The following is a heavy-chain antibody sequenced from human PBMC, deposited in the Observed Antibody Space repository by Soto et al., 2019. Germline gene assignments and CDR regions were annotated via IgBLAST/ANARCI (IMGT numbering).Heavy chain of an antibody. V-gene: IGHV3-30*03. J-gene: IGHJ6*02. D-gene: IGHD2-2*01. CDR2: LSYDGSNK. CDR3: ARVVPAAMYYYYGMDV. CDR1: GFTFSTYS. Sequence: VGSLILSCGASGFTFSTYSMHWVRQAPGKGLEWVAVLSYDGSNKYYADSVKGRFTISRDNSKNTLYLQMNSLRAEDTAVYYCARVVPAAMYYYYGMDVWGQGTTVTVSS.